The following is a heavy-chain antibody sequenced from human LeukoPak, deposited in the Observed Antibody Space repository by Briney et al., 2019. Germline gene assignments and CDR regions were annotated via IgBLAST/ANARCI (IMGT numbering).Heavy chain of an antibody. D-gene: IGHD4-17*01. CDR2: IQLDGSYK. J-gene: IGHJ4*02. V-gene: IGHV3-30*02. CDR1: GFTSSNYG. Sequence: PGGSLRLSCAASGFTSSNYGMYWGRQGPGKGLGWVWFIQLDGSYKYYAVSVKRRFTISRDNSKNTLYLQMNSLRAEDTAVFYCAKVGYGDYYFDYWGKETLVTVSS. CDR3: AKVGYGDYYFDY.